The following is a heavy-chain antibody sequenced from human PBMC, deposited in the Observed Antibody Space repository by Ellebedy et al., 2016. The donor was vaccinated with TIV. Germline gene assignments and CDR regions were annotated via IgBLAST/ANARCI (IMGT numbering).Heavy chain of an antibody. CDR1: GGKLSSYG. J-gene: IGHJ3*01. CDR2: IIPVSGEA. Sequence: AASVKVSCKASGGKLSSYGINWVRQAPGQGLEWMGAIIPVSGEAKYAQKFQVRVTMTADESTTTAYMELSSLRSEDTAVYYCARDQGAWSSGWYRPGPFDVWGQGTMVTVSS. D-gene: IGHD6-19*01. CDR3: ARDQGAWSSGWYRPGPFDV. V-gene: IGHV1-69*13.